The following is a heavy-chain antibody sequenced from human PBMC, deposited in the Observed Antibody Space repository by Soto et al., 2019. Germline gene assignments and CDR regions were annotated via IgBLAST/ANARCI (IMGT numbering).Heavy chain of an antibody. CDR1: GGSISSSSYY. J-gene: IGHJ6*02. Sequence: QLQLQESGPGLVKPSETPSLTCTVSGGSISSSSYYWAWIRQPPGKGLEWIGSIYYGGSTYYNPSLKSRVTISVDTSKNQFSLKLSSVTAADTAVYYCARPSLNYGMDVWGQGTTVTVSS. CDR3: ARPSLNYGMDV. V-gene: IGHV4-39*01. CDR2: IYYGGST.